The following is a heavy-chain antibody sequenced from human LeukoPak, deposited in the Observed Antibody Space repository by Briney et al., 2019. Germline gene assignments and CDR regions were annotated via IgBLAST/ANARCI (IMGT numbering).Heavy chain of an antibody. CDR1: GGSSSGYY. CDR2: IYTSGST. Sequence: SETLSLTCAVYGGSSSGYYWSWIRQPAGKGLEWIGRIYTSGSTNYNPSLKSRVTMSVDTSKNQFSLKLSSVTAADTAVYYCARELTPEDIVVVPAAENFDLWGRGTLVTVSS. CDR3: ARELTPEDIVVVPAAENFDL. D-gene: IGHD2-2*01. V-gene: IGHV4-4*07. J-gene: IGHJ2*01.